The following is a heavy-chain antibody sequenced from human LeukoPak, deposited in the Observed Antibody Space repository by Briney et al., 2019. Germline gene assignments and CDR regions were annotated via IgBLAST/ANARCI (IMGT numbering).Heavy chain of an antibody. V-gene: IGHV4-4*02. D-gene: IGHD3-10*01. Sequence: PSGTLSLTCAVSGGSISSSNWWSWVRQPPGKGLEWIGEIYHSGNTNYNPSLKSRVTISVDTSKNQFSLKLSSVTAADTAVYYCATSGPIYYGSGSYYNYFDYWGQGTLVTVSS. CDR1: GGSISSSNW. CDR2: IYHSGNT. J-gene: IGHJ4*02. CDR3: ATSGPIYYGSGSYYNYFDY.